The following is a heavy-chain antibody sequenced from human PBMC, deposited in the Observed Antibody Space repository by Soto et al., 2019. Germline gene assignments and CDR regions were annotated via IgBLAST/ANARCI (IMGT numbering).Heavy chain of an antibody. CDR2: INQDGSER. D-gene: IGHD2-15*01. CDR1: GFTFTNYW. J-gene: IGHJ6*02. CDR3: ARGDIVVVVAAGGMDV. V-gene: IGHV3-7*01. Sequence: GGSLRLSCVASGFTFTNYWMTWVRQAPGKGLEWVANINQDGSERTHVDSVKGRFTVSRDNAKNSLYLEMNRLRAEDTAVYYCARGDIVVVVAAGGMDVWGQGTTVTVSS.